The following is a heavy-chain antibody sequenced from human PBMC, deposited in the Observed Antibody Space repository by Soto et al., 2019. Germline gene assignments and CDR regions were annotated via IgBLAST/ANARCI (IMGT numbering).Heavy chain of an antibody. CDR2: IDHSGTT. J-gene: IGHJ4*02. D-gene: IGHD3-22*01. Sequence: TLSLTCAVYGGSFSDYYWSWIRQPPGKGLVWIGEIDHSGTTNSNPSLRPRVTMSVDTSKNQFSLKLSSVTAADTAVYYCARTPYDSNGYYFDYWDQGTLVTVSS. V-gene: IGHV4-34*01. CDR1: GGSFSDYY. CDR3: ARTPYDSNGYYFDY.